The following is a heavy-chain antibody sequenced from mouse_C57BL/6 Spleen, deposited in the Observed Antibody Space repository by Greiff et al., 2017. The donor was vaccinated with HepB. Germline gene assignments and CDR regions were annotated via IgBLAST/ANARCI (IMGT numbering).Heavy chain of an antibody. Sequence: ESGPGLVKPSQSLSLTCSVTGYSITSGYYWNWIRQFPGNKLEWMGYISYDGSNNYNPSLKNRISITRDTSKNQFFLKLNSVTTEDTATYYCARGYYDYDGSAWFAYWGQGTLVTVSA. CDR3: ARGYYDYDGSAWFAY. CDR2: ISYDGSN. V-gene: IGHV3-6*01. D-gene: IGHD2-4*01. CDR1: GYSITSGYY. J-gene: IGHJ3*01.